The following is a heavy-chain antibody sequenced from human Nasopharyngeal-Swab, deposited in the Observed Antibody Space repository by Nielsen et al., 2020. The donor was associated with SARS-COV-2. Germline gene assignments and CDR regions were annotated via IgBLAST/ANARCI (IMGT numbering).Heavy chain of an antibody. D-gene: IGHD1-26*01. CDR3: AKEPSSGSYPS. J-gene: IGHJ4*02. CDR1: GFTFSSYG. CDR2: ISYDGSNK. Sequence: GGSLRLSCAASGFTFSSYGMHWVRQAPGKGLEWVAVISYDGSNKYYADSVKGRFTISRDNSKNTLYLQMNSLRAEDPAVYYCAKEPSSGSYPSWGQGTLVTVSS. V-gene: IGHV3-30*18.